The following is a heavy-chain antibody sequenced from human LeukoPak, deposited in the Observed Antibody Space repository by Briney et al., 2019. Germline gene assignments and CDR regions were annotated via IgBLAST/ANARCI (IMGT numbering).Heavy chain of an antibody. V-gene: IGHV3-7*01. D-gene: IGHD2-15*01. CDR1: GFTFSTYW. J-gene: IGHJ3*01. CDR2: IKQDESEK. Sequence: PGGSLRLSCAASGFTFSTYWMAWARQAPGKGLEWVANIKQDESEKYYVDSVKGRFTISRDNAKSSLYLQMNSLRVEDTAVYYCAREVGSPAVRSAFDLWGQGTVVTVSS. CDR3: AREVGSPAVRSAFDL.